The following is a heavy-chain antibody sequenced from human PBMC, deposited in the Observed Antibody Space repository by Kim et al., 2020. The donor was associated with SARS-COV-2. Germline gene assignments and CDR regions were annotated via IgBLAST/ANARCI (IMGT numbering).Heavy chain of an antibody. V-gene: IGHV1-8*01. Sequence: TGYATKFPARVTMTRNTSISTAYMDLSSLRSEDTAVYYCARGYYYYGMDVWGHGTTVTVSS. D-gene: IGHD3-16*01. CDR3: ARGYYYYGMDV. J-gene: IGHJ6*02. CDR2: T.